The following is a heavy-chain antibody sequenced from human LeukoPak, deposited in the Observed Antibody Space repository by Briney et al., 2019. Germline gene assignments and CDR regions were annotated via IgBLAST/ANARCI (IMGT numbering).Heavy chain of an antibody. CDR1: GFTFSSYA. CDR3: AKSRYCSSTSCQIDY. J-gene: IGHJ4*02. Sequence: PGRSLRLSCAASGFTFSSYAMSWVLHAPSKGLHRVSVISGSGGTTYYADSVKGRFTISRDNSKNTLYLQMNSLRAEDTAVYYCAKSRYCSSTSCQIDYWGQGTLVTVSS. D-gene: IGHD2-2*01. CDR2: ISGSGGTT. V-gene: IGHV3-23*01.